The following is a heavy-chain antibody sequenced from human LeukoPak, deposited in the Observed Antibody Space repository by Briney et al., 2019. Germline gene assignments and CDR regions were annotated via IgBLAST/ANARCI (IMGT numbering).Heavy chain of an antibody. CDR1: GFTFNIYA. V-gene: IGHV3-23*01. CDR3: AKQMVRGVLDAFDI. CDR2: ISGSGGST. Sequence: PGGSLRLSCVASGFTFNIYAMNWVRQAPGKGPEWVSAISGSGGSTYYADSVKGRFTISRDNSKNTLYPQMNSLRAEDTAVYYCAKQMVRGVLDAFDIWGQGTMVTVSS. J-gene: IGHJ3*02. D-gene: IGHD3-10*01.